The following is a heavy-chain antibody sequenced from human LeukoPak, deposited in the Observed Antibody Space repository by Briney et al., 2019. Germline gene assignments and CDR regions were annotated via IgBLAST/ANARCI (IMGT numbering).Heavy chain of an antibody. CDR3: ARDRLYGILTGYDY. Sequence: GGSLRLSCAASGFTFSSYWMHWVRQAPGKGLVWVSRINSDGSSTSYADSVKGRFTISRDNAKNTLYLQMNSLGAEDTAVYYCARDRLYGILTGYDYWGQGTLVTVSS. CDR2: INSDGSST. CDR1: GFTFSSYW. D-gene: IGHD3-9*01. J-gene: IGHJ4*02. V-gene: IGHV3-74*01.